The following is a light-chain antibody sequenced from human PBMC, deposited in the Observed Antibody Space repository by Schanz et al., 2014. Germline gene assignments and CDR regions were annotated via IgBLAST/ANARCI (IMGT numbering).Light chain of an antibody. V-gene: IGLV1-40*01. CDR3: QSYDSSLSGSWV. Sequence: QSVLTQPPSVSGAPGQRVTISCTGSSSNMGAGYDVQWYQQFPGRAPKLLIYDNGNRPSGVPDRFSVFRSGSSASLAITGLQAEDEADYYCQSYDSSLSGSWVFGGGTKLTVL. CDR2: DNG. J-gene: IGLJ3*02. CDR1: SSNMGAGYD.